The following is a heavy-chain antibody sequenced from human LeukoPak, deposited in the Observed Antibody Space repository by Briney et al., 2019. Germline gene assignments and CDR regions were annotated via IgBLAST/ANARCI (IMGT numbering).Heavy chain of an antibody. D-gene: IGHD5-18*01. J-gene: IGHJ6*03. Sequence: PGGSLTLSCALSGFTSSSYWMHWVRQVPGKGLVWVSRINDDGTYTVYADSAKGRFTISRDNSKNTVYLQMNNLRAEDTAVYYCAKGGYSSGRYFYYYMDVWGEGTTVTVSS. V-gene: IGHV3-74*01. CDR1: GFTSSSYW. CDR3: AKGGYSSGRYFYYYMDV. CDR2: INDDGTYT.